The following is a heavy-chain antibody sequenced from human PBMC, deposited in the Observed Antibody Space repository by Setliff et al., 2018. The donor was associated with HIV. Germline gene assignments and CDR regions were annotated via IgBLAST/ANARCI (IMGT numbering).Heavy chain of an antibody. J-gene: IGHJ6*03. V-gene: IGHV4-59*01. CDR2: VYYSGST. CDR1: GDPISTYY. D-gene: IGHD3-22*01. Sequence: PSETLSLTCTVSGDPISTYYWSWVRKPPGKGLEWIGYVYYSGSTSYSPSLRGRVTMSVDPSKNQLSLKLNSVTAADTAIYYCARGNYDTSDYYTNFYYYYMDVWGKGTAVTVS. CDR3: ARGNYDTSDYYTNFYYYYMDV.